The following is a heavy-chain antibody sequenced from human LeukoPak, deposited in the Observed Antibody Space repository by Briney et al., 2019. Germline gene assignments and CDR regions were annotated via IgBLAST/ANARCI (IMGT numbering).Heavy chain of an antibody. CDR1: GYTFIGYH. CDR2: IIPIFGTA. J-gene: IGHJ3*02. CDR3: ARDRRDGYNYFYAFDI. D-gene: IGHD5-24*01. Sequence: GASVKVSCKASGYTFIGYHIHWVRQAPGQGLEWMGGIIPIFGTANYAQKFQGRVTITADKSTSTAYMELSSLRSEDTAVYYCARDRRDGYNYFYAFDIWGQGTMVTVSS. V-gene: IGHV1-69*06.